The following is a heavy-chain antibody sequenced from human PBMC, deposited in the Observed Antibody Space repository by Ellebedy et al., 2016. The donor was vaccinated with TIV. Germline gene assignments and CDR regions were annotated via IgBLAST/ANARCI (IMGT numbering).Heavy chain of an antibody. CDR3: ARSGYYAGY. Sequence: ASVKVSCKASGYTFTGYYIHWVRQAPGQGLEWMGWINPKRGATNYAQKFLARVTMTRDTSISTVYMELTRLRSDDTAVYYCARSGYYAGYWGQGTLVTVSS. CDR2: INPKRGAT. V-gene: IGHV1-2*02. J-gene: IGHJ4*02. D-gene: IGHD3-22*01. CDR1: GYTFTGYY.